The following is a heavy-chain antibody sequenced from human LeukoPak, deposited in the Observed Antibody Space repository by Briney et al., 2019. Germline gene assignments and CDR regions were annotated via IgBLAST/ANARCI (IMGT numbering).Heavy chain of an antibody. CDR1: GFTFSSYG. CDR3: AKDRSIAAAGTLDY. J-gene: IGHJ4*02. Sequence: GGSLRLSCAASGFTFSSYGMHWVRQAPGKGLEWVAFIRYDGSNKYYGDSVKGRFTISRDNSKNTLYLQMNSLRAEDTAVYYCAKDRSIAAAGTLDYWGQGTLVTVSS. CDR2: IRYDGSNK. D-gene: IGHD6-13*01. V-gene: IGHV3-30*02.